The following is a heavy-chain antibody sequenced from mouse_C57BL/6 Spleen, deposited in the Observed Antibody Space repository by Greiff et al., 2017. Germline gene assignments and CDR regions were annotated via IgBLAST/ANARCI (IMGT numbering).Heavy chain of an antibody. J-gene: IGHJ2*01. Sequence: DVQLQESGPGLVKPSQSLSLTCSVTGYSITSGYYWNWIRQFPGNKLEWMGYISYDGSNNYNPSLKNRISITSDTSKNQFFLKLNSVTTEDTATYYCASLIYYGYGDYCDYWGQGTTLTVSS. V-gene: IGHV3-6*01. D-gene: IGHD2-2*01. CDR1: GYSITSGYY. CDR2: ISYDGSN. CDR3: ASLIYYGYGDYCDY.